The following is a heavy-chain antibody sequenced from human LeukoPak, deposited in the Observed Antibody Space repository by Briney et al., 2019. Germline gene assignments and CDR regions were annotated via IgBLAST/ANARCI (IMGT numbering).Heavy chain of an antibody. D-gene: IGHD3-22*01. CDR1: GFTFSSYA. Sequence: PGRSLRLSCAASGFTFSSYAMHWVRQAPGKGLEWVAVISYDGSNKYYADSVKGRFTISRDNSKNTLYLQMNSLRAEDTAVYYCAKDSEVNYYDSSGPGYNWFDPWGQGTLVTVSS. CDR3: AKDSEVNYYDSSGPGYNWFDP. J-gene: IGHJ5*02. CDR2: ISYDGSNK. V-gene: IGHV3-30-3*01.